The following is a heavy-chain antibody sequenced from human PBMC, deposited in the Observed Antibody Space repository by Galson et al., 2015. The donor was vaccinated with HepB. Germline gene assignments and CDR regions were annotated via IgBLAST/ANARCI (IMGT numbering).Heavy chain of an antibody. CDR2: IYYSGST. V-gene: IGHV4-31*03. CDR3: ARDRVDSSGYYYWFDP. D-gene: IGHD3-22*01. CDR1: GGSISSGGYY. J-gene: IGHJ5*02. Sequence: TLSLTCPVSGGSISSGGYYWRWIRQHPGKGLEWIGYIYYSGSTYYNPSLKSRVTISVDTSKNQFSLKLSSVTAADTAVYYCARDRVDSSGYYYWFDPWGQGTLVTVSS.